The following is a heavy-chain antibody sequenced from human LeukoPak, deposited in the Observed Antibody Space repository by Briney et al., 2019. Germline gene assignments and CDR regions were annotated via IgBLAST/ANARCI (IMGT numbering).Heavy chain of an antibody. CDR2: INPSGGST. J-gene: IGHJ6*02. D-gene: IGHD2-15*01. V-gene: IGHV1-46*01. Sequence: ASVKVSCKASGYTFTSYYMHWVRQAPGQGLEWMGIINPSGGSTSYAQKFQGRVTITRDTSASTAYMELSSLRSEDTAVYYCATTVGGHPLGYYYYGMDVWGQGTTVTVSS. CDR1: GYTFTSYY. CDR3: ATTVGGHPLGYYYYGMDV.